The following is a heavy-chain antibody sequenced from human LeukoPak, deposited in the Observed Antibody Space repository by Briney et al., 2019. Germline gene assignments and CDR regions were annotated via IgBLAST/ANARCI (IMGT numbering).Heavy chain of an antibody. D-gene: IGHD3-10*01. V-gene: IGHV3-23*01. Sequence: GGSLRLSCAASGFTFSTFAMIWVRQPPGKGLEWVSSIFPSGGEIHYADSVKGRFTISRDNSKNTLYLQMNSLRAEDTAVYYCAKDYGSGSCDYWGQGTLVTVSS. CDR3: AKDYGSGSCDY. J-gene: IGHJ4*02. CDR2: IFPSGGEI. CDR1: GFTFSTFA.